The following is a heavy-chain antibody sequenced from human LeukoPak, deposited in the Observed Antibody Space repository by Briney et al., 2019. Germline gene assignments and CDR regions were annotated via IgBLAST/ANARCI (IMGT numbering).Heavy chain of an antibody. J-gene: IGHJ4*02. D-gene: IGHD2-2*02. CDR1: GFTFSDYY. Sequence: GGSLRLSCEASGFTFSDYYLSWIRQAPGKGQEWVSYISSSGSTINYADSVKGRFTISRDNAKNSLYLQMNSLRAEDTAVYYCARSNSTNCYTDWGQGTLVTVSS. CDR2: ISSSGSTI. CDR3: ARSNSTNCYTD. V-gene: IGHV3-11*01.